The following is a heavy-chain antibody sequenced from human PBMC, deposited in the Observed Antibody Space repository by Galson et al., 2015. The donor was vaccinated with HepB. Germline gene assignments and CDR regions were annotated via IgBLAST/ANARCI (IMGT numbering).Heavy chain of an antibody. V-gene: IGHV3-23*01. J-gene: IGHJ4*02. Sequence: SLRLSCAASGFTFSSYAVNWVRQAPGKGLEWVSGISGSGRGTYYAGSVKGRFTISKDSSTNTVYVQMNSLRVEDTAVYYCAKDGRPTGSSHYYLDSWGQGTLVTVSS. CDR2: ISGSGRGT. CDR1: GFTFSSYA. D-gene: IGHD3-10*01. CDR3: AKDGRPTGSSHYYLDS.